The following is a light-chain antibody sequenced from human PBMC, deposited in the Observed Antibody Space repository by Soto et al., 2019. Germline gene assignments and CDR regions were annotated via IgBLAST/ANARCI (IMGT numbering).Light chain of an antibody. CDR2: SNN. Sequence: QSALTQPPPASETLSERVTISCFGSRSNIGSNPVNWYQQLPGTAPKLLIDSNNQRPSGVPDRFSGSRSGTSASLAISGLQSEDEADYYCAAWDDSMYGRVFGTGTKVTVL. CDR3: AAWDDSMYGRV. CDR1: RSNIGSNP. V-gene: IGLV1-44*01. J-gene: IGLJ1*01.